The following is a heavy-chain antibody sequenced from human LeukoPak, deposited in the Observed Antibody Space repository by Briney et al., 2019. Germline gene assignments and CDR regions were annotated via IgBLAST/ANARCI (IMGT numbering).Heavy chain of an antibody. CDR3: ARGSPLHYDFWSCYYKDYYYYYGMDV. V-gene: IGHV1-8*01. D-gene: IGHD3-3*01. CDR1: GYTFTSYD. J-gene: IGHJ6*02. CDR2: MNPNSGNT. Sequence: GASVKVSCKASGYTFTSYDINWVRQATGQGLEWMGWMNPNSGNTGYAQKFQGKVTMTRNTSISTAYVELSSLRSEDTAVYYCARGSPLHYDFWSCYYKDYYYYYGMDVWGQGTTVTVSS.